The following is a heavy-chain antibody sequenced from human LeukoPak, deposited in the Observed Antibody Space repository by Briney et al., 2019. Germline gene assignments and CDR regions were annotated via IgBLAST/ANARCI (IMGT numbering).Heavy chain of an antibody. J-gene: IGHJ5*02. V-gene: IGHV1-2*02. CDR2: INPNSGGT. D-gene: IGHD2-15*01. CDR1: GYSFTSYW. Sequence: GESLKISCKGSGYSFTSYWIGWVRQMPGKGLEWMGWINPNSGGTNYAQKFQGRVTMTRDTSISTAYMELSRLRSDDTAVYYCARGVVAATTVKWFDPWGQGTLVTVSS. CDR3: ARGVVAATTVKWFDP.